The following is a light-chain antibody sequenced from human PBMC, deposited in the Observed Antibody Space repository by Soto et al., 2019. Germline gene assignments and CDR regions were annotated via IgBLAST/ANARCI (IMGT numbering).Light chain of an antibody. CDR1: QAIRND. J-gene: IGKJ1*01. Sequence: AIQMTQSPSSLSASVGDRVTITCRASQAIRNDLAWYQQKPGRAPKRLIYGSSSLQSGVPPRFSGSGSGTDFTLAISSLQPEDSATYYCLQDINYPWTFGQGTKVDIK. V-gene: IGKV1-6*01. CDR3: LQDINYPWT. CDR2: GSS.